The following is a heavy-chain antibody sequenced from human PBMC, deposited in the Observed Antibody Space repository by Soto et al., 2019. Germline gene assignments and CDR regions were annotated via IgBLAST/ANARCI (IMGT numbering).Heavy chain of an antibody. V-gene: IGHV1-18*04. CDR1: GYTFTSYG. D-gene: IGHD3-22*01. CDR2: ISAYNGNT. J-gene: IGHJ3*02. Sequence: GASVKVSCKASGYTFTSYGISWVRQAPGQGLEWMGWISAYNGNTNYAQKLQGRVTMTTDTSTSTAYMELRSLRSEDTAVYYCARSDYYDSSGSGYAFDIWGQGTMVTVSS. CDR3: ARSDYYDSSGSGYAFDI.